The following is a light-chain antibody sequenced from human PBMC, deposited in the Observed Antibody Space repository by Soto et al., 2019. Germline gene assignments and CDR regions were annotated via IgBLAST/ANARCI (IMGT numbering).Light chain of an antibody. CDR3: LAWDDSLNGNL. CDR1: SSNIESNT. Sequence: QSVLTQPPSASGTPGQRVTISCSGSSSNIESNTVYWYQQLPGMAPRLLIHTNDRRPSGVPDRFSGSKSGTSASLAISGLQSEEEADYYCLAWDDSLNGNLFGTGTKVTVL. CDR2: TND. J-gene: IGLJ1*01. V-gene: IGLV1-44*01.